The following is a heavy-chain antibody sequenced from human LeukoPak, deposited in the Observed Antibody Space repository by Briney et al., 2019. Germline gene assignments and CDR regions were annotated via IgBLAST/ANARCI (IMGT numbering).Heavy chain of an antibody. D-gene: IGHD4-17*01. CDR3: ARVSVDYGGFDP. CDR2: INHSGST. V-gene: IGHV4-34*01. Sequence: PSETLSLTCAVYGGSFSGYYWSWIRQPPGKGLEWIGEINHSGSTNYNPSLKSRVTISVDTSKNQFSLNLSCVTAADTAVYYCARVSVDYGGFDPWGQGTLVTVSS. J-gene: IGHJ5*02. CDR1: GGSFSGYY.